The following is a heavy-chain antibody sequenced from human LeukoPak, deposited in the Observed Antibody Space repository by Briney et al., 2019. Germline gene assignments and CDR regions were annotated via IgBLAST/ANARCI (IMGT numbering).Heavy chain of an antibody. V-gene: IGHV3-30*18. CDR2: ISYDGSKE. CDR1: GFTFSGYG. CDR3: AKGQVAGDY. Sequence: GGSLRLSCAASGFTFSGYGMHWVRQAPGKGLEWVALISYDGSKEYYADSVKGRFTISRDNSKNTLYLQMSSLRAEDTAVYYCAKGQVAGDYWGQGTLVTVSS. J-gene: IGHJ4*02.